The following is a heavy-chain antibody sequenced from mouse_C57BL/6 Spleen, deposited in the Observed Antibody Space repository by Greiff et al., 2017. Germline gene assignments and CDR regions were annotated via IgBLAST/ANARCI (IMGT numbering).Heavy chain of an antibody. CDR1: GYTFTSYW. Sequence: QVQLKQPGAELVMPGASVKLSCKASGYTFTSYWMHWVKQRPGQGLEWIGEIDPADSYTNYNEKFKGKSTLTVDKSSSTAYMQLSSLTSEDSAVYYCARGAGGSGAWFAYWGQGTLVTVST. V-gene: IGHV1-69*01. D-gene: IGHD3-1*01. J-gene: IGHJ3*01. CDR3: ARGAGGSGAWFAY. CDR2: IDPADSYT.